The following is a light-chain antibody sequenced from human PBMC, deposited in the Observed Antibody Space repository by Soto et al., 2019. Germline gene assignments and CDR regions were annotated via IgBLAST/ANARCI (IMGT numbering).Light chain of an antibody. V-gene: IGKV1-5*01. CDR2: DAS. CDR1: QSASTF. CDR3: QQYNRYAVT. Sequence: DIQMTQSPSTLSASVGDRVTITCRASQSASTFLAWYQQKPGQAPKLLIYDASTLPSGVPSRFSASGSGTEFALTISGLQPDDFAVYYCQQYNRYAVTFGQGTKVDIK. J-gene: IGKJ1*01.